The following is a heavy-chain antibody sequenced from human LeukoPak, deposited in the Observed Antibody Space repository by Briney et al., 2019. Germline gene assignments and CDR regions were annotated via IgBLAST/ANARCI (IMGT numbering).Heavy chain of an antibody. CDR1: GFTFSSYAM. J-gene: IGHJ5*02. D-gene: IGHD4-17*01. V-gene: IGHV4-4*02. Sequence: GSLRLSCAASGFTFSSYAMSWVRQPPGKGLEWIGEIYHSGSTNYNPSLKSRVTISVDKSKNQFSLKLSSVTAADTAVYYCARVGGHDYGDSNWFDPWGQGTLVTVSS. CDR2: IYHSGST. CDR3: ARVGGHDYGDSNWFDP.